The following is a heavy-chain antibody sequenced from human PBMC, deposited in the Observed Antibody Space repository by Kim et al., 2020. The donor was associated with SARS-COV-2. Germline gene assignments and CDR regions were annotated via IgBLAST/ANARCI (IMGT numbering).Heavy chain of an antibody. CDR3: ARDPIETIGRSGRKHGAFDI. V-gene: IGHV3-53*01. D-gene: IGHD6-19*01. J-gene: IGHJ3*02. Sequence: GGSLRLSCAASGFTVSSNYMSWVRQAPGKGLEWVSVIYSGGSTYYADSVKGRFTISRDNSKNTLYLQMNSLRAEDTAVYYCARDPIETIGRSGRKHGAFDIWGQGTMVTVSS. CDR1: GFTVSSNY. CDR2: IYSGGST.